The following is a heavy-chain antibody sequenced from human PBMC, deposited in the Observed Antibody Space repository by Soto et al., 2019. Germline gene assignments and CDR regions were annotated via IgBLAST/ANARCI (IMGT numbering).Heavy chain of an antibody. D-gene: IGHD6-13*01. CDR1: GGSITRGDYY. Sequence: SETLSLTCNVSGGSITRGDYYWSWLRQPPGKGLEWIGYIYYRAMPYYNPSLKSRVTISVDTSKNQFSLSMTSVTAADTAVYYCARGSALLFYYLDFWGQGTPV. V-gene: IGHV4-30-4*01. J-gene: IGHJ4*02. CDR2: IYYRAMP. CDR3: ARGSALLFYYLDF.